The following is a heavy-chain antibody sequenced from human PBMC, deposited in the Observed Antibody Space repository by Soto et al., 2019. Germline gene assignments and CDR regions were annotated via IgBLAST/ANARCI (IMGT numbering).Heavy chain of an antibody. CDR1: RFTFSSYA. CDR2: ISSNGGTT. D-gene: IGHD6-13*01. V-gene: IGHV3-23*01. J-gene: IGHJ4*02. Sequence: EVQLLESGGGLVQPGGSRRLSCAASRFTFSSYAMTWVRQAPGEGLQWVSSISSNGGTTYYADSVKGRFTIPRDNLQNTLHLQLNSLRADDTAVYYCAKGGSSIWYPPDYWGQGTLVTVSS. CDR3: AKGGSSIWYPPDY.